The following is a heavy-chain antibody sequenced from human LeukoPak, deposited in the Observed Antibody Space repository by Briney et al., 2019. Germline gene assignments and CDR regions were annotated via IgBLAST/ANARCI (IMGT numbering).Heavy chain of an antibody. Sequence: GGSLRLSCAASGFTFSTYTMTWVRQAPGKGLECVSTIDGRGVDTYYADFVKGRFTISRDNSRNTVYLQMNSLRAEDTAVYYCAKDRAGTPWADWGQGTLVTVSS. J-gene: IGHJ4*02. D-gene: IGHD1-1*01. CDR2: IDGRGVDT. CDR3: AKDRAGTPWAD. V-gene: IGHV3-23*01. CDR1: GFTFSTYT.